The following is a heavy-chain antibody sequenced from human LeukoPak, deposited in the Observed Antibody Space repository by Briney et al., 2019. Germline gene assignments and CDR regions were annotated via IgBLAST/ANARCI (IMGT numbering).Heavy chain of an antibody. CDR2: IYYSGST. J-gene: IGHJ2*01. CDR3: ARHGDPFGGSGFSWYFDL. CDR1: GGSISSYY. Sequence: KPSETLSLTCTVSGGSISSYYWSWIRQPPGKGLEWIGYIYYSGSTNYNPSLKSRVTISVDTSKNQFSLKLSSVTAADTAVYYCARHGDPFGGSGFSWYFDLWGRGTLVTVSS. D-gene: IGHD6-19*01. V-gene: IGHV4-59*08.